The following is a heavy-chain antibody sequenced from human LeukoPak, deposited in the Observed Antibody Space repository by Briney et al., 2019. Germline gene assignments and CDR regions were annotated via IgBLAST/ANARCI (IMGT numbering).Heavy chain of an antibody. D-gene: IGHD3-10*01. CDR3: ARGVLVVRGVIIIP. V-gene: IGHV4-38-2*01. CDR2: IYHSGST. J-gene: IGHJ5*02. CDR1: GYSISSGYY. Sequence: PSETLSLTCAVSGYSISSGYYWGWIRQPPGKGLEWIGSIYHSGSTYYNPSLKSRVTISVDTSKNQFSLKLSSVTAADTAVYYCARGVLVVRGVIIIPWGQGTLVTVSS.